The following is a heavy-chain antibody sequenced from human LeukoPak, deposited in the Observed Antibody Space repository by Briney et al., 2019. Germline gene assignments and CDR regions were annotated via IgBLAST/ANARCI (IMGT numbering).Heavy chain of an antibody. V-gene: IGHV4-4*07. Sequence: PSETLSLTCTVSNGSISIYYWSWIRQPAGKGLEWIGRIYTSGTTNYNPSLKSRVTISVDTSKNQFSLKLNSVTAADTAVYYCARIYSSSWFLNWFDPWGQGTLVTVSS. J-gene: IGHJ5*02. CDR3: ARIYSSSWFLNWFDP. CDR2: IYTSGTT. CDR1: NGSISIYY. D-gene: IGHD6-13*01.